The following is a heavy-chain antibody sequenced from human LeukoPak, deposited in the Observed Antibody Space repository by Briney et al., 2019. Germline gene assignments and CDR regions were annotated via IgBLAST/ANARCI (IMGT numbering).Heavy chain of an antibody. CDR1: GFTFSSYA. CDR3: ARETGIEGGIDY. Sequence: PGGSLRLSCAASGFTFSSYAMHWVRQAPGKGLEWVAVISYDGSNKYYADSVKGRFTISRDNSKNTLYLRMNSLRAEDTAVYYCARETGIEGGIDYWGQGTLVTVSS. J-gene: IGHJ4*02. CDR2: ISYDGSNK. D-gene: IGHD3-10*01. V-gene: IGHV3-30-3*01.